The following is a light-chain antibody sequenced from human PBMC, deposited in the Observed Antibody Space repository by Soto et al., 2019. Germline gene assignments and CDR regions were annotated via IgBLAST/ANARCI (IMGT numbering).Light chain of an antibody. V-gene: IGLV2-14*01. Sequence: QSALTQPASVSGSPGQSITISCTGTSSDVGGYNFVSWYQQHPGKAPKLMIYEVSNRPSGVSNRFSGSKSGNTASLTISCLQDDDEDDYYCSSYTSSSTPLVFGTGTKVTVL. CDR1: SSDVGGYNF. J-gene: IGLJ1*01. CDR2: EVS. CDR3: SSYTSSSTPLV.